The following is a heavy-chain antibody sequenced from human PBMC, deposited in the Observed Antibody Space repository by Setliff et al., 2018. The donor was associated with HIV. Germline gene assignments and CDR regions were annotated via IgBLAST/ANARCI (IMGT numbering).Heavy chain of an antibody. CDR1: GXXXDXXR. Sequence: GSLRLSCAASGXXXDXXRRGGVREAPGRGLEWGGGRGGSTGSTYYADSVKGRFTXXTXNSKNTLYLQMNSLRAEDTAVYYCAKPLTQWGVSPYHYAVDVWGQGT. D-gene: IGHD1-26*01. CDR3: AKPLTQWGVSPYHYAVDV. V-gene: IGHV3-23*01. J-gene: IGHJ6*02. CDR2: RGGSTGST.